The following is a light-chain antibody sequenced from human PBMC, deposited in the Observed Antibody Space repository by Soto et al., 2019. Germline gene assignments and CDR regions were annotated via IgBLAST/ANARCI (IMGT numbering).Light chain of an antibody. V-gene: IGLV1-40*01. Sequence: QSVLTQPPSVSGAPGQRVTISCTGSSSNIGAGYDVHWYQHLPGTAPKLLILGNSNRPSGVPDRFSASKSGTSASLAIAGLQAEDEADYYCRSYDSSLSASVFGGGTKLTVL. J-gene: IGLJ3*02. CDR2: GNS. CDR1: SSNIGAGYD. CDR3: RSYDSSLSASV.